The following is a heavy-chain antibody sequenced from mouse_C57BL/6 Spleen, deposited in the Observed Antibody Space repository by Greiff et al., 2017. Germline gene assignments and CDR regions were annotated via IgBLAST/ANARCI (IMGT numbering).Heavy chain of an antibody. Sequence: EVQLVESGGGLVQPKGSLKLSCAASGFTFNTYAMHWVRQAPGKGLEWVARIRSKSSNYATYYADSVKDRFTISRDDSQSMLYLQMNNLKTEDTAMYYCVRDRAYYSNHGMGYYFDYWGQGTTLTVSS. CDR2: IRSKSSNYAT. V-gene: IGHV10-3*01. D-gene: IGHD2-5*01. CDR3: VRDRAYYSNHGMGYYFDY. CDR1: GFTFNTYA. J-gene: IGHJ2*01.